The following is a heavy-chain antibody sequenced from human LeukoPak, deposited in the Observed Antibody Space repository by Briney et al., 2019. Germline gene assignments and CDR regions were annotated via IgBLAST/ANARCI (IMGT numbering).Heavy chain of an antibody. CDR3: ARQGGSYWDWFGP. Sequence: SETLSLTCAVSGYSISSGYYWGWIRQPPGKGLDWIGSIYHSGNTYYNPSLKSRVTISVDTSKNQFSLKLSSVTAADTAVYYCARQGGSYWDWFGPWGQGTLVTVSS. V-gene: IGHV4-38-2*01. J-gene: IGHJ5*02. D-gene: IGHD2-15*01. CDR1: GYSISSGYY. CDR2: IYHSGNT.